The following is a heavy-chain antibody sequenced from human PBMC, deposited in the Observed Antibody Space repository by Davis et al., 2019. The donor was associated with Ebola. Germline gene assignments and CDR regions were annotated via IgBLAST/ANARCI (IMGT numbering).Heavy chain of an antibody. Sequence: AASVKVSCKASGGTFSRYAISWVRQAPGQELEWMGGITPIFGTANYAQKFQGRVTITADEFTSTSYMELSSLRSEDTAVYYCARGSSDYYGSGSYSNPFDYWGQGTLVTVSS. J-gene: IGHJ4*02. V-gene: IGHV1-69*13. CDR1: GGTFSRYA. CDR2: ITPIFGTA. CDR3: ARGSSDYYGSGSYSNPFDY. D-gene: IGHD3-10*01.